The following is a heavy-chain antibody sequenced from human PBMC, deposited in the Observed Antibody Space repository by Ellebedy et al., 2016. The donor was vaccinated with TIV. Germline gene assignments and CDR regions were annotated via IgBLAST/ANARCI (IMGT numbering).Heavy chain of an antibody. J-gene: IGHJ4*02. CDR2: IKQDGSEK. CDR3: ARDLGQSGGD. Sequence: GESLKISCAASGFTFSSYWMSWVRQAPGKGLEWVANIKQDGSEKYYVDSVKGRFTISRDNAKNSLYLQMNSLRAGDTDVYYCARDLGQSGGDWGQGTLVTVSS. V-gene: IGHV3-7*03. CDR1: GFTFSSYW. D-gene: IGHD3-10*01.